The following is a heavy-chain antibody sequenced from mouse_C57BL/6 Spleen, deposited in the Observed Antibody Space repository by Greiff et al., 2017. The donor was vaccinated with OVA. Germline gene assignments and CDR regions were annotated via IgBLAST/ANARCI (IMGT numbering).Heavy chain of an antibody. CDR3: AREGGNYEGLAY. CDR2: IYPGDGDT. J-gene: IGHJ3*01. Sequence: QVQLQQSGPELVKPGASVKISCKASGYAFSSSWMNWVKQRPGKGLEWIGRIYPGDGDTNYNGKFKGKATLTADKSSSTAYMQLSSLTSEDSAVYFCAREGGNYEGLAYWGQGTLVTVSA. CDR1: GYAFSSSW. V-gene: IGHV1-82*01. D-gene: IGHD2-1*01.